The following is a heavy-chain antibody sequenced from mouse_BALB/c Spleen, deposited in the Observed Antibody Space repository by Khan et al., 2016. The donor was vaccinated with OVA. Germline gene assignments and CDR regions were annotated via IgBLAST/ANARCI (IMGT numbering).Heavy chain of an antibody. V-gene: IGHV3-8*02. Sequence: EVQLVESGPSLVKPSQTLSLTCSVSGDSITSGYWNWIRKFPGNKLEYMGYITYRGSTYYNPSLKSRISITRDTSKNQYYLQLNSVTTEDTATYYCARSGFDAMDYWGQGTSVTVSA. CDR3: ARSGFDAMDY. CDR2: ITYRGST. J-gene: IGHJ4*01. D-gene: IGHD1-3*01. CDR1: GDSITSGY.